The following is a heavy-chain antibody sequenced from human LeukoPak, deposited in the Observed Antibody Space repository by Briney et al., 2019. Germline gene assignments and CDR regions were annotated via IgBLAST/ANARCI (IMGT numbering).Heavy chain of an antibody. D-gene: IGHD4-17*01. CDR1: GYSISSGYY. CDR3: ARYLGYGDYNWFDP. Sequence: PSETLSLTCAVSGYSISSGYYWGWIRQPPGKGLEWIGSIYHSGSTYYNPSLKSRVTISVDTSKNQFSLKLSSVTAADTAVYYCARYLGYGDYNWFDPWGQGTLVTVSS. V-gene: IGHV4-38-2*01. J-gene: IGHJ5*02. CDR2: IYHSGST.